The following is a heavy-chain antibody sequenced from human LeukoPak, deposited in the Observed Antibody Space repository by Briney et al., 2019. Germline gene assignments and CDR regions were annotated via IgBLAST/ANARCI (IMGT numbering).Heavy chain of an antibody. V-gene: IGHV3-23*01. CDR2: INDNGGQR. J-gene: IGHJ4*02. CDR1: GFAFNNYA. Sequence: GGSLRLSCAASGFAFNNYAMTWVRQAPGKGLEWVSNINDNGGQRHYADSVKGRFTISRDNSKNTLFLQMDSLRAEDTAVYYCAKAQWKVGATDYFDYWGQGILVTVSS. D-gene: IGHD1-26*01. CDR3: AKAQWKVGATDYFDY.